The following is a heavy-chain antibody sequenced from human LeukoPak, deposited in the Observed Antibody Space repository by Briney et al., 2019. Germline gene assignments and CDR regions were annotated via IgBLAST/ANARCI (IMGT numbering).Heavy chain of an antibody. CDR3: AREGVVVPENWFDP. CDR1: GYTFTSYD. CDR2: MNPNSGNT. D-gene: IGHD2-2*01. V-gene: IGHV1-8*01. J-gene: IGHJ5*02. Sequence: ASVKVSCKASGYTFTSYDINWVRQAPGQGLEWVGWMNPNSGNTGYAQKFQGRVTMTRNTSISTAYMELSSQRSEDTAVYYCAREGVVVPENWFDPWGQGTLVTVSS.